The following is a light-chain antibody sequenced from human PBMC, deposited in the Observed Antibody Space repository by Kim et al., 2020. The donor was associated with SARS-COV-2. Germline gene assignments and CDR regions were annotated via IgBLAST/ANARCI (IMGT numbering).Light chain of an antibody. CDR3: AAWDDSLSGRV. Sequence: GQRVTISCSGSRSNIGSNTVNWYQHLPGTAPKVLMYTDSERPSGVPDRFSGSKSGTSASLVISALQSEDEADYYCAAWDDSLSGRVFGGGTQLTVL. V-gene: IGLV1-44*01. CDR1: RSNIGSNT. CDR2: TDS. J-gene: IGLJ3*02.